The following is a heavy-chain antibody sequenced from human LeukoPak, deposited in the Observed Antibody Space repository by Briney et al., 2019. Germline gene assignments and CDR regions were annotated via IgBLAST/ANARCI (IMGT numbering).Heavy chain of an antibody. CDR2: SSAYNGNT. Sequence: ASVKLASKASGYSFTSFGISWVRQAPGQGLEWIGWSSAYNGNTNYVQKFQGRVTMTTDTSTSTAYMELRSLRSDDTAVFYCVRDLGVDTSMIFFDFWGQGTLVTVSS. CDR1: GYSFTSFG. V-gene: IGHV1-18*01. CDR3: VRDLGVDTSMIFFDF. D-gene: IGHD5-18*01. J-gene: IGHJ4*02.